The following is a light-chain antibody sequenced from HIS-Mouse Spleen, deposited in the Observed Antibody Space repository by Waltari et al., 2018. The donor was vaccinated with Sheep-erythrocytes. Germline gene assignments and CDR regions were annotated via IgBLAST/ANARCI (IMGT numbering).Light chain of an antibody. CDR3: AAWDDSLNGYV. V-gene: IGLV1-44*01. CDR2: SNN. CDR1: SSNLGSTT. J-gene: IGLJ1*01. Sequence: QSVLTQPPSASGTPGQRVTISCSGSSSNLGSTTVTWYQQVPGTAPKLLIYSNNQRPSGVPDRFSGSKSGTSASLAISGLQSEDEADYYCAAWDDSLNGYVFGTGTKVTVL.